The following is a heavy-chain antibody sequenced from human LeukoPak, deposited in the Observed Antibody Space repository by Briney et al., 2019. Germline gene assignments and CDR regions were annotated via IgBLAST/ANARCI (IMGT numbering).Heavy chain of an antibody. CDR3: ARVLPYYYGSGSYIGGSDY. D-gene: IGHD3-10*01. V-gene: IGHV3-23*01. CDR1: GFTFSSYA. CDR2: ISGSGGST. J-gene: IGHJ4*02. Sequence: PGGSLRLSCAASGFTFSSYAMSWVRQAPGKGQEWVSAISGSGGSTYYADSVKGRFTISRDNSKNTLYLQMNSLRAEDTAVYYCARVLPYYYGSGSYIGGSDYWGQGTLVTVSS.